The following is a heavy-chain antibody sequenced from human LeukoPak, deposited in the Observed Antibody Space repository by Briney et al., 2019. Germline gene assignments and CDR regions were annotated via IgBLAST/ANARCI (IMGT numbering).Heavy chain of an antibody. CDR2: IYYSGST. Sequence: SETLSLTCTVSGGSISSYYWSWIRQPPGKGLEWIGYIYYSGSTNYNPSLKSRVTIPVDTSKNQFSLKLSSVTAADTAVYYCARGGFNWFGSWGSPFNYWGQGTLVTVSS. V-gene: IGHV4-59*01. D-gene: IGHD3-10*01. CDR3: ARGGFNWFGSWGSPFNY. J-gene: IGHJ4*02. CDR1: GGSISSYY.